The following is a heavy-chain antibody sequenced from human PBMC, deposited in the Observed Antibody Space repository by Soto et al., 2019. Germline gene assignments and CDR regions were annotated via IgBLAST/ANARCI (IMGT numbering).Heavy chain of an antibody. V-gene: IGHV3-7*05. D-gene: IGHD5-12*01. Sequence: GGSLRLSCAASGFTFSSYWMSWVRQAPGKGLEWVANIKQDGSEKYYVDSVKGRFTISRDNAKNSLYLQMNSLRAEDTAVYYCASLGTVEMATITLGYAPDDTPKNNWFDPWGQGTLVTVSS. J-gene: IGHJ5*02. CDR3: ASLGTVEMATITLGYAPDDTPKNNWFDP. CDR1: GFTFSSYW. CDR2: IKQDGSEK.